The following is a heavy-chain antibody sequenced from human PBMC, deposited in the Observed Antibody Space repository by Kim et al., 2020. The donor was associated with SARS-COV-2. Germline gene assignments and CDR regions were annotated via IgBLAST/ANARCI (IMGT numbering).Heavy chain of an antibody. J-gene: IGHJ6*02. Sequence: GGSLRLSCAASGFTFSSYGMHWVRQAPGKGLEWVAVIWYDGSDKYYADSLKGRFTISRDNSKNTLYLQMNSLRAEDTAVYYCARDHVVVTGLSPRYYGMDVWGQGTMVTVSS. CDR2: IWYDGSDK. CDR3: ARDHVVVTGLSPRYYGMDV. D-gene: IGHD2-21*02. CDR1: GFTFSSYG. V-gene: IGHV3-33*01.